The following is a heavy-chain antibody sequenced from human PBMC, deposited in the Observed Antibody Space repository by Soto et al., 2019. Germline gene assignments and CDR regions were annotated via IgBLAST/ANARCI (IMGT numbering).Heavy chain of an antibody. CDR1: GFTVSSYA. V-gene: IGHV3-23*01. J-gene: IGHJ4*02. CDR2: ISGSGGST. CDR3: AKDHGSLGRGVIHFDY. D-gene: IGHD3-10*01. Sequence: EVQLLESGGGLVQPGGSLRLSCAASGFTVSSYAMSGVRQAPGKGLEWVSAISGSGGSTYYADSVKGRFTISRDNSKNTLYLQMNSLRAEDTAVYYCAKDHGSLGRGVIHFDYWGQGTLVTVSS.